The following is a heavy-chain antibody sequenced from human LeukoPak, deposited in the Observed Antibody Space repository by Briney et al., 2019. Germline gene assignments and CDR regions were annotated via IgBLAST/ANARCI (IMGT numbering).Heavy chain of an antibody. CDR2: IRYDGINK. D-gene: IGHD6-13*01. Sequence: GGSLRLSCAASGFSFSAYAVYWVRQAPGKGPEWVALIRYDGINKYYGDSVKGRFTISRDNSKNMLYLQMNSLRAEDTAVYYCVKTGSGWYGGYWGQGARVTVSS. CDR3: VKTGSGWYGGY. J-gene: IGHJ4*02. V-gene: IGHV3-30*02. CDR1: GFSFSAYA.